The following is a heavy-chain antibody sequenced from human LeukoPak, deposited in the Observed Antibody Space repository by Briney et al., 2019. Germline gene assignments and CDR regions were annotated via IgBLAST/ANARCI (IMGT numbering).Heavy chain of an antibody. Sequence: GASVKVSCKASGYTFTSYGISWVRQAPGQGLEWMGWISAYNGNTNYAQKLQGRVTMTTDTSTSTAYMELRSLRSDDTAVYYCARVVTPSIHYDFWSGYSHFDYWGQGTLVTVSS. CDR3: ARVVTPSIHYDFWSGYSHFDY. CDR2: ISAYNGNT. D-gene: IGHD3-3*01. V-gene: IGHV1-18*01. CDR1: GYTFTSYG. J-gene: IGHJ4*02.